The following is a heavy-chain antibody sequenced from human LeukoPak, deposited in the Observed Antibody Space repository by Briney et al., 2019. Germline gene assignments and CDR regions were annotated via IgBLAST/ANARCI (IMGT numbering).Heavy chain of an antibody. CDR1: GFSFSTSGVG. CDR3: AHSGWYYDFWSGYPFDP. CDR2: IYWDDSK. D-gene: IGHD3-3*01. V-gene: IGHV2-5*02. J-gene: IGHJ5*02. Sequence: SGPTLVKPTQTLTLTCTFSGFSFSTSGVGVGWIRQPPGRALEWLAHIYWDDSKLYSPSLKSRLTITKDTSKNQVVLSMTNMDPVDTATYYCAHSGWYYDFWSGYPFDPWGQGTLVTVSS.